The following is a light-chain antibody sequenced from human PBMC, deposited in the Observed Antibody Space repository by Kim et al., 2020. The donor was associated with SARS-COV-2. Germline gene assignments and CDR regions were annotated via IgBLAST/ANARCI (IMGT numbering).Light chain of an antibody. CDR2: DVS. CDR1: PTVTGR. CDR3: QQYHNYYT. V-gene: IGKV3-15*01. Sequence: LSVAPGEGATLSGRASPTVTGRLAWYQQKSGQPPRLVMYDVSTRASGIPARFSGSGSGTEFTLTISSLESEDFAVYYCQQYHNYYTFGQGTKLEI. J-gene: IGKJ2*01.